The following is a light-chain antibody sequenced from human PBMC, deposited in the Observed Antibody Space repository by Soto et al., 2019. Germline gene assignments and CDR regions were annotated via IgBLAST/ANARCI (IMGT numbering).Light chain of an antibody. J-gene: IGKJ1*01. CDR2: KAS. CDR1: QTISSW. Sequence: DIQMNQSPSTLSGSVGDRVTITCRASQTISSWLAWYQQKPGKAPKLLIYKASTLKSGVPSRFSGSGSGTEFTLTISSLQPDEFATYYCKHYNSYSEAVGQGTKVDI. CDR3: KHYNSYSEA. V-gene: IGKV1-5*03.